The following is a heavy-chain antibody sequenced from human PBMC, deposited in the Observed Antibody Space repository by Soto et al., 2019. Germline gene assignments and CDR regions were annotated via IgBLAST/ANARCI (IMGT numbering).Heavy chain of an antibody. J-gene: IGHJ4*02. CDR1: GCTISSGGYY. Sequence: SETLSLPCTASGCTISSGGYYWSWNRQHPGKRLEWIWYIYYSGSTYYNPSLKSRVTISVDTSKNQFSLKLSSVTAADTAVYYCARDSSLGAYWGQRTLGTVSS. CDR3: ARDSSLGAY. CDR2: IYYSGST. V-gene: IGHV4-31*03.